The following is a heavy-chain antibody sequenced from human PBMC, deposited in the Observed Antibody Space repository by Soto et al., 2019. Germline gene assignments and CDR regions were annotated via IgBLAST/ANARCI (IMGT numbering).Heavy chain of an antibody. CDR1: GFTFSSSA. CDR3: AKCSVGTVRTSGWCNWFDP. Sequence: EVRLLESGGGLAQPGGSRRLSCAASGFTFSSSAMNWVRQAPGKGLEWVSSIRVGGGDTFYADSVRGRFTVSRDISRNTLYRQMNSLRAEATAIYYCAKCSVGTVRTSGWCNWFDPLGQGTLVTVSS. J-gene: IGHJ5*02. CDR2: IRVGGGDT. D-gene: IGHD6-19*01. V-gene: IGHV3-23*01.